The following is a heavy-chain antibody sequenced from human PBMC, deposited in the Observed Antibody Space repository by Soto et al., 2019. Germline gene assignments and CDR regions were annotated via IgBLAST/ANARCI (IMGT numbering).Heavy chain of an antibody. D-gene: IGHD4-17*01. CDR2: IIPILGIA. Sequence: QVQLVQSGAEVKKPGSSVKVSCKASGGTFSSYTISWVRQAPGQGLEWMGRIIPILGIANDAQKFQGRVTISADISSSTAYMELSSLRSEDTAVYYWARDDYGDYRTLNSLRKGTLVAVSS. J-gene: IGHJ5*01. CDR1: GGTFSSYT. V-gene: IGHV1-69*08. CDR3: ARDDYGDYRTLNS.